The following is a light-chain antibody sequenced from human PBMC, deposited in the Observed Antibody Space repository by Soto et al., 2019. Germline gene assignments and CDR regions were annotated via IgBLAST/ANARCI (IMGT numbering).Light chain of an antibody. V-gene: IGKV3-20*01. CDR3: QQYGNPPQT. CDR2: GAS. J-gene: IGKJ1*01. Sequence: EIVLTQSPGTLSLSPGEPVTLSCRASQTVLSSYVAWYQQRPGQAPRLLIYGASSRATGIPDRFSASGSGTDFTLTISRLEPEDFGVFYCQQYGNPPQTFGQGTRVEVE. CDR1: QTVLSSY.